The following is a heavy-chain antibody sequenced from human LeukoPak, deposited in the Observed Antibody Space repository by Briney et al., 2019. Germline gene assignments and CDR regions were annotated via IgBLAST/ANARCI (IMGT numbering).Heavy chain of an antibody. CDR3: ARAGLRYSSSLPAYFDY. V-gene: IGHV4-31*03. CDR2: IYYSGST. Sequence: SETLSLTCTVSGGSISSGGYYWSWIRQHPGKGLEWIGYIYYSGSTYYNPSLKSRVTISVDTSKNQFSLKLSSVTAADTAVYYCARAGLRYSSSLPAYFDYWGQGTLVTVSS. J-gene: IGHJ4*02. CDR1: GGSISSGGYY. D-gene: IGHD6-13*01.